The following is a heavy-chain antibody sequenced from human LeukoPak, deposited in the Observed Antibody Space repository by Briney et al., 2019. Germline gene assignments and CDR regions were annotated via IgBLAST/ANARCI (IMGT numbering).Heavy chain of an antibody. CDR2: IYTSGST. D-gene: IGHD6-13*01. J-gene: IGHJ6*03. V-gene: IGHV4-61*02. CDR1: GGSISSGSYF. CDR3: ARELQQTYYYMDV. Sequence: PSQTLSLTCTVSGGSISSGSYFWSWIRQPAGKGLEWIGRIYTSGSTNYNPSLKSRVTMSVDTSKNQFSLKLSSVTAADTAVYYCARELQQTYYYMDVWGKGTTVTVSS.